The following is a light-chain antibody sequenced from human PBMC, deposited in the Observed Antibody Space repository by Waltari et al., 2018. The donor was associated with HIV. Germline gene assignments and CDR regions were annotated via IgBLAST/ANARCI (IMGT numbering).Light chain of an antibody. CDR1: SSNIGSNS. Sequence: QSVLTQPPSASGTPGQRVTISCSGSSSNIGSNSVCWFQQLPGTAPKVLIYTDNQRPSGVPDRFSGSKSGTSASLAIIGLRSEDEADYFCAAWDDRLRGYVFGTGTKVTVL. CDR3: AAWDDRLRGYV. V-gene: IGLV1-47*01. J-gene: IGLJ1*01. CDR2: TDN.